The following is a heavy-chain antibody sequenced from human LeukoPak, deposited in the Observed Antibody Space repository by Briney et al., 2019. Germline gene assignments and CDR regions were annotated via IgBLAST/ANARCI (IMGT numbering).Heavy chain of an antibody. V-gene: IGHV4-59*01. D-gene: IGHD1-26*01. CDR3: ARVPWTYLYYFDY. CDR1: GVSISSYY. Sequence: SETLSLTCTVSGVSISSYYWTWIRQPPGKALEWVGYIYYSGSSNSGSTNYNPSLKSRVTISMDTSKNQFSLKLTSVTAADTAVYYCARVPWTYLYYFDYWGQGTLVTVSS. CDR2: IYYSGSSNSGST. J-gene: IGHJ4*02.